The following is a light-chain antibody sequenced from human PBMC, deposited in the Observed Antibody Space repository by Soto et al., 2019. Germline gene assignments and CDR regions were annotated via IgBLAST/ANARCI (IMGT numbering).Light chain of an antibody. J-gene: IGLJ2*01. Sequence: QSALTQSPSASGSPGQSVTISCTGTSSDVGAYNFVSWYQQHPGKAPKLMIYEVSKRLSGVPDRFSGSKSGNTASLTVSGLQAEDEADYYCSSNAGSKNLLFGGGTKLTVL. CDR3: SSNAGSKNLL. V-gene: IGLV2-8*01. CDR2: EVS. CDR1: SSDVGAYNF.